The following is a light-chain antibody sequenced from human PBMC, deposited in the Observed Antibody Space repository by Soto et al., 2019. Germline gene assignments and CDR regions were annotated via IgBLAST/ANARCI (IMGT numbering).Light chain of an antibody. CDR1: QSVSSY. CDR2: EAS. Sequence: EVVLTQSPATLSLSPGERATLSCRASQSVSSYLAWYQQKRGQAPRLLIYEASNRATGIPARFSGSGSGTDFPLTISSLEPEDFAVYYCQQRSKWPLTFGGGTKVEIK. V-gene: IGKV3-11*01. J-gene: IGKJ4*01. CDR3: QQRSKWPLT.